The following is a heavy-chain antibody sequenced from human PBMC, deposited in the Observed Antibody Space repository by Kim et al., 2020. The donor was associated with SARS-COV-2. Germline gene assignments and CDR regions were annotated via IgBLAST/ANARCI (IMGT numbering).Heavy chain of an antibody. J-gene: IGHJ4*02. CDR2: ISRRGRTI. V-gene: IGHV3-11*01. CDR1: GFTFSDYY. Sequence: GGSLRLSCAASGFTFSDYYMSWIRQGLGNGLAWVSSISRRGRTIYYADSVKGRFTISRDNAKNSLYLQMNSLRAEDTAVYYCARDFFNWNDGVGYWGQGTLVTVSS. D-gene: IGHD1-1*01. CDR3: ARDFFNWNDGVGY.